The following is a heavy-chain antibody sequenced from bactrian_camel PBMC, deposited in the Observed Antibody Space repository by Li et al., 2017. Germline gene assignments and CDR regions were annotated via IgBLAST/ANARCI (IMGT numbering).Heavy chain of an antibody. CDR1: GFAFDDYA. V-gene: IGHV3S61*01. CDR2: MNSAFGGT. Sequence: HVQLVESGGGLVHPGGSLRLSCAPSGFAFDDYAMDWIRQSPGKGREGVVVMNSAFGGTYYADFVAGRFRVSQDKAKNTAILEIDNMEREDTAMYYCSVLSPGQLRRNCPRQNDASWSSGIRGEGTQVTVS. D-gene: IGHD6*01. J-gene: IGHJ4*01.